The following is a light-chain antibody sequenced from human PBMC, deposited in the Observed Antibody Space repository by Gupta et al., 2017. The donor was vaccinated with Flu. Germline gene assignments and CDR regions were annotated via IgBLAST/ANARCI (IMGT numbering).Light chain of an antibody. Sequence: DIQMTQSPSSLSASVGDRVTITCQASQDIRNYLNWYQQKPGKAPELLIYDASNLETGVPSRFSGSGSGTDFTFTISSLQPEDIATYYCQQYDNFPRTFGGGTKVEIK. CDR2: DAS. J-gene: IGKJ4*01. V-gene: IGKV1-33*01. CDR3: QQYDNFPRT. CDR1: QDIRNY.